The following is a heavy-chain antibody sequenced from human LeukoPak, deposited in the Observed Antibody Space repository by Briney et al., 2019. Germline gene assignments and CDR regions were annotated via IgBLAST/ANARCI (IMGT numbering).Heavy chain of an antibody. D-gene: IGHD7-27*01. J-gene: IGHJ6*02. CDR1: GFTFSNYR. V-gene: IGHV3-23*01. CDR3: AKETGALGYYYGMDV. CDR2: ISGSGGST. Sequence: GGSLRLSCAASGFTFSNYRLHWVRQAPGKGLEWVSAISGSGGSTYYADSVKGRFTISRDNSKNTLYLQMNSLRAEDTAVYYCAKETGALGYYYGMDVWGQGTTVTVSS.